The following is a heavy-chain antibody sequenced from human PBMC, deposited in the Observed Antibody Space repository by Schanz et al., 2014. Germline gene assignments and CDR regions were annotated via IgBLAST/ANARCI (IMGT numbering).Heavy chain of an antibody. V-gene: IGHV3-23*01. D-gene: IGHD2-2*01. J-gene: IGHJ4*02. Sequence: EVQLLDSGGGLVQPGGSLRLSCAASGFTFSTYAMSWVRQAPGKGLEWVSAISGSGRSTYYADSVKGRFTISRDNSKNTLYLHMNTLRSEDTAVYYCAKDSTHIDIVLVPTAIDYWGQGTLVNVSS. CDR2: ISGSGRST. CDR3: AKDSTHIDIVLVPTAIDY. CDR1: GFTFSTYA.